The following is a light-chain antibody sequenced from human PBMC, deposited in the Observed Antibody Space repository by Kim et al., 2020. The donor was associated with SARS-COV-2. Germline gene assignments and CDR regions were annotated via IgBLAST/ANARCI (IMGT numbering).Light chain of an antibody. CDR1: VLEKKY. Sequence: VCPGQTGRVTCSDDVLEKKYARWFQQEPGQAPVVVIYKDTERPSGIPERFSGSSSGTTVTLTISGAQVEDDADYYCYSAADNNRVFGGGTQLTVL. V-gene: IGLV3-27*01. CDR2: KDT. CDR3: YSAADNNRV. J-gene: IGLJ3*02.